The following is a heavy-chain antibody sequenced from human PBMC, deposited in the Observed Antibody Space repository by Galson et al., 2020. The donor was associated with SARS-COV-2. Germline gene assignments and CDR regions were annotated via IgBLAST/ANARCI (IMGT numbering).Heavy chain of an antibody. CDR2: ISWNSGSI. J-gene: IGHJ4*02. CDR3: AKPRVGATAGVDY. CDR1: GLTFDDYA. Sequence: GGSLRLSCAASGLTFDDYAMHWVRQAPGKGLEWVSGISWNSGSICYAYPVKGRFTITRDNAKKSVYLQMNILRAEDTAFYYFAKPRVGATAGVDYWGKGAPVTVS. D-gene: IGHD1-26*01. V-gene: IGHV3-9*01.